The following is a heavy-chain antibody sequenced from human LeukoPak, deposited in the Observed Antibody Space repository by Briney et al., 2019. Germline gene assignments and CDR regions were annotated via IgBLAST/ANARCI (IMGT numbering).Heavy chain of an antibody. Sequence: ASVKVSCKASGYTFTSYYMHWVRQAPGQGLEWMGIVNPSGGSTSYAQKFQGRVTMTRNTSISTAYMELSSLRSEDTAVYYCARGSAGAFDIWGQGTMVTVSS. CDR1: GYTFTSYY. CDR2: VNPSGGST. V-gene: IGHV1-46*01. CDR3: ARGSAGAFDI. J-gene: IGHJ3*02.